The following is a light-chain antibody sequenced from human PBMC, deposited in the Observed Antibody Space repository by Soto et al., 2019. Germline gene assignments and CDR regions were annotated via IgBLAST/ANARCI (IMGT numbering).Light chain of an antibody. CDR3: QQFGNSPYT. CDR1: QSVSSSY. J-gene: IGKJ2*01. Sequence: EIVLTHSPGTLSLSPGERATLSCRASQSVSSSYLAWYQQKPGQAPRLLIYGASSRATGIPDRFSGSGSGTDFTVTISRLEPEDFAVYYCQQFGNSPYTFGQGTRLEIK. CDR2: GAS. V-gene: IGKV3-20*01.